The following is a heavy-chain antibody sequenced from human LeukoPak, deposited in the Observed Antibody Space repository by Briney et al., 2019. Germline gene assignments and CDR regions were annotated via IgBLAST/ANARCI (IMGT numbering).Heavy chain of an antibody. D-gene: IGHD2-2*01. J-gene: IGHJ4*02. CDR3: ATTYCSSASCYPYYFDY. CDR2: ISGSGGST. CDR1: GFTFSSYA. V-gene: IGHV3-23*01. Sequence: PGGSLRLSCAASGFTFSSYAMSWVRQAPGKGLEWVSAISGSGGSTYYADSVKGRFAISRDNSKNTLYLQMNSLRAEDTAVYYCATTYCSSASCYPYYFDYWGQGTLVTVSS.